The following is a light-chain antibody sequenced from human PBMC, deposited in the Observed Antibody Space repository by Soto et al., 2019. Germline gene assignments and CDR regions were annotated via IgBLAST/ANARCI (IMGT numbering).Light chain of an antibody. CDR2: AAS. Sequence: IQLAQSRSCRSSSVGDRVTITCRTSQNVNRYLNWYQEQPGKAPKLLIYAASILQSGVPSRFSGSGSGTDFTLAISSLHPEDFTPYYCQQSYGIPKTFGPGTKVDI. V-gene: IGKV1-39*01. CDR1: QNVNRY. J-gene: IGKJ1*01. CDR3: QQSYGIPKT.